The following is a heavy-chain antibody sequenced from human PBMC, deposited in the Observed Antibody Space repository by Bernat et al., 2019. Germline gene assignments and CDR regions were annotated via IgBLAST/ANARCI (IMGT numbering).Heavy chain of an antibody. CDR3: ARWVVVTATQEYYFDY. V-gene: IGHV4-39*01. J-gene: IGHJ4*02. CDR1: GGSISSSSYY. D-gene: IGHD2-21*02. Sequence: QLQLQESGPGLVKPSETLSLTCTVSGGSISSSSYYWGWIRQPPGKGLEWIGSIYYSGSTYYNPSLKSRVTISVDTSKNQFSLKLSSVTAADTAVYYCARWVVVTATQEYYFDYWGQGTLVTVSS. CDR2: IYYSGST.